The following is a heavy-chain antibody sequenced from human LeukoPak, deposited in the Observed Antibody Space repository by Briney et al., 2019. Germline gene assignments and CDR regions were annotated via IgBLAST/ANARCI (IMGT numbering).Heavy chain of an antibody. CDR3: ARRVAVAGRGNWFDP. J-gene: IGHJ5*02. CDR1: GYSFTSYW. CDR2: IYPGDSDT. V-gene: IGHV5-51*01. D-gene: IGHD6-19*01. Sequence: GESLKISCKGSGYSFTSYWIGWVRQMPGKGLEWMGIIYPGDSDTRYSPSFQGQVTISADKSISTAYLQWSSLKASDTAMYYCARRVAVAGRGNWFDPWGQGTLVTVSS.